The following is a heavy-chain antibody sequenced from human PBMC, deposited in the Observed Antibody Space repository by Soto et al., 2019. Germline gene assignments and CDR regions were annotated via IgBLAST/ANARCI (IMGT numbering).Heavy chain of an antibody. CDR2: IILPFGTA. V-gene: IGHV1-69*13. D-gene: IGHD3-22*01. CDR1: GGTFSNYA. Sequence: ASVKVSCKASGGTFSNYAIGWGRRAPGQGLEWMGGIILPFGTANYAQKFQGRVTITADESMTTAYMELSGLRSEDTAVYYCVRGPDYEGYFDQWGQGTLVTVPS. J-gene: IGHJ4*02. CDR3: VRGPDYEGYFDQ.